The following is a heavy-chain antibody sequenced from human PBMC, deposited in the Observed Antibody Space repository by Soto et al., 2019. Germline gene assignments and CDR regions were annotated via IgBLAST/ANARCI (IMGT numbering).Heavy chain of an antibody. CDR3: ASGPGFLRIAFDH. J-gene: IGHJ4*02. CDR2: INPKSGGT. D-gene: IGHD3-3*01. V-gene: IGHV1-2*02. CDR1: GYTFTVYY. Sequence: ASVKVSCKASGYTFTVYYMHWVRQAPGQGLEWMGWINPKSGGTMYPQKFQGRVTMTWDTSISTAYMALTRLTSDDTAVYYCASGPGFLRIAFDHWGQGTLVTVS.